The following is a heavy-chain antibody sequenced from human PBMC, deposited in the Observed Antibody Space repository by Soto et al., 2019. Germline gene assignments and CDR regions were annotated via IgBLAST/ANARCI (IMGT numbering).Heavy chain of an antibody. CDR2: IKQDGSEK. Sequence: EVQLVESGGGLVQPGGSLRLSCAASGFTFSSYWMSWVRQAPGKGLEWVANIKQDGSEKYYVDSVKGRFTISRDNAKNSLYLQMNSLRAEDTAVYYCARVMGPPSGSGSYPLSLPTDYWGQGTLVTVSS. V-gene: IGHV3-7*03. J-gene: IGHJ4*02. CDR3: ARVMGPPSGSGSYPLSLPTDY. CDR1: GFTFSSYW. D-gene: IGHD3-10*01.